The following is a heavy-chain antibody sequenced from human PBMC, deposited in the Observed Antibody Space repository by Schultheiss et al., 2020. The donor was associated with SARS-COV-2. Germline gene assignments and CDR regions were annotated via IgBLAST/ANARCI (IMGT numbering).Heavy chain of an antibody. D-gene: IGHD3-10*01. CDR2: ISYDGSNK. CDR3: ARDREGITMVRGVIITNYYYGMDV. CDR1: GFTFSSYA. Sequence: SLKISCAASGFTFSSYAMHWVRQAPGKGLEWVAVISYDGSNKYYADSVKGRFTISRDNSKNTLYLQMNSLRAEDTAVYYCARDREGITMVRGVIITNYYYGMDVWGQGTTVTVSS. V-gene: IGHV3-30*01. J-gene: IGHJ6*02.